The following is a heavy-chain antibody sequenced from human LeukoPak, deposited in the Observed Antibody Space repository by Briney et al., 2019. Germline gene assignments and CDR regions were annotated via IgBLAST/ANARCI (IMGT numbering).Heavy chain of an antibody. CDR1: GYTFTGYY. CDR3: ARARKLLWFSELGPNWFDP. V-gene: IGHV1-2*02. Sequence: ASVKVSCKASGYTFTGYYMHWVRQAPGQGLEWMGWINPNSGGTNYAQKFQGRVTMTRDTSISTAYMELSRLRSDDTAVYYCARARKLLWFSELGPNWFDPWGQGTLVTVSS. J-gene: IGHJ5*02. D-gene: IGHD3-10*01. CDR2: INPNSGGT.